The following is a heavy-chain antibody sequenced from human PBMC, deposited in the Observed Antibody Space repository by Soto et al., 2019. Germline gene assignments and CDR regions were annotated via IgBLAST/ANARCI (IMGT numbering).Heavy chain of an antibody. CDR3: VRSGPADTWQYRGMDV. V-gene: IGHV4-4*02. D-gene: IGHD1-1*01. Sequence: VSLTCAVSDDSVSSSSCWSWVRQAPGKGLEWIGEIYHSGTFNYNPSLASRVSVSVDKSRNQLSLNLKSVTAADTAVYYCVRSGPADTWQYRGMDVWGKATKVT. J-gene: IGHJ6*03. CDR1: DDSVSSSSC. CDR2: IYHSGTF.